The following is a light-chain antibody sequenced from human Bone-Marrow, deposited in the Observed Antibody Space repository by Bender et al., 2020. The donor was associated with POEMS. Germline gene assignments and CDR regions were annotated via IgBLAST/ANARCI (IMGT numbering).Light chain of an antibody. J-gene: IGLJ3*02. V-gene: IGLV2-11*01. CDR1: NSDVGVYDY. Sequence: QSALTQPRSVSGSPGQSVTISCTGTNSDVGVYDYVSWYQQHPGKAPKLMIYDVTKRPSGVPDRFSGSKSGNTASLTISGLQSEDEADYYCQSFDSSPTSWVFGGGTKLTVL. CDR3: QSFDSSPTSWV. CDR2: DVT.